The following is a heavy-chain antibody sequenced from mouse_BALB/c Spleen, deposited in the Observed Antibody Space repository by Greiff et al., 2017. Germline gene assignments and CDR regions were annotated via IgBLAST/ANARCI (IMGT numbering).Heavy chain of an antibody. CDR3: ARRITHYYAMDY. Sequence: VQLKQSGPELVKPGASVKIPCKASGYTFTDYNMDWVKQSHGKSLEWIGDINPNNGGTIYNQKFKGKATLTVDKSSSTAYMELRSLTSEDTAVYYCARRITHYYAMDYWGQGTSVTVSS. D-gene: IGHD1-1*01. CDR2: INPNNGGT. J-gene: IGHJ4*01. CDR1: GYTFTDYN. V-gene: IGHV1-18*01.